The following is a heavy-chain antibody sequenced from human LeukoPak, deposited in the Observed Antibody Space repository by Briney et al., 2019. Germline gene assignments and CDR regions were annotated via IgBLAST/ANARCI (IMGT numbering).Heavy chain of an antibody. CDR2: ISAYNGNT. D-gene: IGHD4-23*01. CDR3: ARHMTTVVTTHDAFDI. V-gene: IGHV1-18*01. Sequence: ASVKVSCKASGYTFTSYGIGWVRQAPGQGLEWMGWISAYNGNTNYAQKLQGRVTMTTDTSTSTAYMELRSLRSDDTAVYYCARHMTTVVTTHDAFDIWGQGTMVTVSS. CDR1: GYTFTSYG. J-gene: IGHJ3*02.